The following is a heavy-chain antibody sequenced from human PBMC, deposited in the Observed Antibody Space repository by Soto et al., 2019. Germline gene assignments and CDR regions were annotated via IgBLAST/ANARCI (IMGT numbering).Heavy chain of an antibody. Sequence: EVQLVESGGGLVQPGGSLRLSCAASGFTFSSYWMSWVRQAPGKGLEWVANIKQDGSEKYYVDSVKGRFTISRDNAKNSLYLQMNSLRAEDTAVYYCARDLRLLWFGAYDYWGQGTLVTVSS. J-gene: IGHJ4*02. V-gene: IGHV3-7*01. D-gene: IGHD3-10*01. CDR3: ARDLRLLWFGAYDY. CDR2: IKQDGSEK. CDR1: GFTFSSYW.